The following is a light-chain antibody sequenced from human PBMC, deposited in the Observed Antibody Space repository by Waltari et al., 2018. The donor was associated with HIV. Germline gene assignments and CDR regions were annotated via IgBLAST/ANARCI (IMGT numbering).Light chain of an antibody. CDR3: AAWDDSLNAWV. CDR1: SSTNGSNS. Sequence: HSVLTQPPSASGTPGQRVTISCSGSSSTNGSNSVYWSQPLPGTAPKLLIDSNNQRPSGVPDRISGSKSGTSASLAISGLQSVDEADYYCAAWDDSLNAWVFGGGTKLTVL. V-gene: IGLV1-44*01. CDR2: SNN. J-gene: IGLJ3*02.